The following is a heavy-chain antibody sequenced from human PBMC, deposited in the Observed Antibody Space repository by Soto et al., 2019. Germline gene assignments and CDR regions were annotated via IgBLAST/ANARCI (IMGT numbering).Heavy chain of an antibody. J-gene: IGHJ6*02. CDR1: VFTFSSYW. Sequence: HPGGSLRLSCAASVFTFSSYWMSLVRQSPGKGLEWVANIEQDGSEKYYVDSVKGRFTISRDNAKNSLYLQMNSLRAEDTAVYYCARGIVVVPPGGYHYGMDVWGLGTTVTVSS. V-gene: IGHV3-7*01. D-gene: IGHD2-2*01. CDR3: ARGIVVVPPGGYHYGMDV. CDR2: IEQDGSEK.